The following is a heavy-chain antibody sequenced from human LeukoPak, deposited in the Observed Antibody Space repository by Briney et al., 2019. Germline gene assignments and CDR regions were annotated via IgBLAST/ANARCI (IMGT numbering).Heavy chain of an antibody. CDR3: AKDYSSSWYRGGFFDY. CDR2: ISYDGSNK. D-gene: IGHD6-13*01. V-gene: IGHV3-30*18. Sequence: PGRSLRLSCAASGFTFSSYGMHWVRQAPGKGLEWVAVISYDGSNKYYADSVKGRFTIPRDNSKNTLYLQMNSLRAEDTAVYYCAKDYSSSWYRGGFFDYWGQGTLVTVSS. J-gene: IGHJ4*02. CDR1: GFTFSSYG.